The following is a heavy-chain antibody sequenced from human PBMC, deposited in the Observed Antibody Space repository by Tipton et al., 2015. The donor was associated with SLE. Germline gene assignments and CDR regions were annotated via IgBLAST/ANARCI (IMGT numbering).Heavy chain of an antibody. CDR2: IYYSGST. Sequence: TLSLTCTVSGGYINYSGNQWAWIRQPPGKGLEWIGGIYYSGSTYYSPSLKSRVSISADTSKNQFSLRLSSVTTADTAVYYCARGARGNSYGSDEDFDYWGQGTLVTVSS. D-gene: IGHD5-18*01. V-gene: IGHV4-39*07. J-gene: IGHJ4*02. CDR3: ARGARGNSYGSDEDFDY. CDR1: GGYINYSGNQ.